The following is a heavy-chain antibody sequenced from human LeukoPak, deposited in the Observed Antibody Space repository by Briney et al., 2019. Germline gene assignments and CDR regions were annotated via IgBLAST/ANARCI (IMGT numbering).Heavy chain of an antibody. D-gene: IGHD4-17*01. CDR3: ARTTVTLYYFDY. CDR2: IYHSGST. CDR1: GGSISSGSYY. V-gene: IGHV4-39*07. J-gene: IGHJ4*02. Sequence: SETLSLTCTVSGGSISSGSYYWGWIRQPPGKGLEWIGYIYHSGSTYYNPSLKSRVTISVDRSKNQFSLKLSSVTAADTAVYYCARTTVTLYYFDYWGQGTLVTVSS.